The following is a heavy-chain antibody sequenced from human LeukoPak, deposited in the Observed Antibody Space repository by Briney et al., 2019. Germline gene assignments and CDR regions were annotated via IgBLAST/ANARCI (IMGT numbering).Heavy chain of an antibody. J-gene: IGHJ5*02. CDR1: GDSFGRGDYY. D-gene: IGHD3-22*01. Sequence: PSETLSLTCTVSGDSFGRGDYYWGWVRQAPGKGLEWIGYIHNTGTAYYNPSLKSRVTISVDTSKNQFSLKLNSVTAADTAVYYCARIMIVVLNWFDPWGQGTLVTVSS. V-gene: IGHV4-30-4*08. CDR3: ARIMIVVLNWFDP. CDR2: IHNTGTA.